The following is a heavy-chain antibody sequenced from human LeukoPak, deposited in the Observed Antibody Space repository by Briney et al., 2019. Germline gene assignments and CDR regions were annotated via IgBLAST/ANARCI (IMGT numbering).Heavy chain of an antibody. CDR3: ARAATVTPYYFDY. D-gene: IGHD4-17*01. CDR1: GYTFTSYD. J-gene: IGHJ4*02. Sequence: RASVKVSCKASGYTFTSYDINWVRQAPGQGLEWMGWINPNSGGTNYAQKFQGRVTMTRDTSISTAYMELSRLRSDDTAVYYCARAATVTPYYFDYWGQGTLVTVSS. V-gene: IGHV1-2*02. CDR2: INPNSGGT.